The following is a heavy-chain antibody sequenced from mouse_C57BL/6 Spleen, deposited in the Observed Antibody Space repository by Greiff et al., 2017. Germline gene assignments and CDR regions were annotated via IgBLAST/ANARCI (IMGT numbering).Heavy chain of an antibody. D-gene: IGHD1-1*01. CDR3: AREPHYYGSSHFDY. CDR1: GYTFTSYG. Sequence: QVQLQQSGAELARPGASVKLSCKASGYTFTSYGISWVKQRTGQGLEWIGEIYPRSGNTYYNEKFKGKATLTADKSSSTAYMELRSLTSEDAAVYFCAREPHYYGSSHFDYWGQGTTLTVSS. CDR2: IYPRSGNT. J-gene: IGHJ2*01. V-gene: IGHV1-81*01.